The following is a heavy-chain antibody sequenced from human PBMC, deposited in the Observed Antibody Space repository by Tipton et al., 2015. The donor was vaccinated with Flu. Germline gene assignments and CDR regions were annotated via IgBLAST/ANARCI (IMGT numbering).Heavy chain of an antibody. CDR2: IWPGDSDT. Sequence: VQLVQSGVEVKKPGEPLKISCQGSGYTFTSNWIAWVRQMPGKGLEWMGIIWPGDSDTRYSPSYQGQVTISDDKSISTVYLQWNSLKASDTVIYYCARRGRGDSKQYVVYFFDYWDRGSLVNVSS. CDR1: GYTFTSNW. J-gene: IGHJ4*02. V-gene: IGHV5-51*03. CDR3: ARRGRGDSKQYVVYFFDY. D-gene: IGHD3-9*01.